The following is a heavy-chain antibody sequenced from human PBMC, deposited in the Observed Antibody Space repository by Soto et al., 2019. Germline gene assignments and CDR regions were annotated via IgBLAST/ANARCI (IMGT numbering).Heavy chain of an antibody. CDR2: ISYDGSNK. V-gene: IGHV3-30*18. Sequence: GGSLRLSCAASGFTFSSYGMHWVRQAPGKGLEWVAVISYDGSNKYYADSVKGRFTISRDNSKNTLYLQMNSLRAEDTAVYYCAKDQMAYSSSPPADYWGQGTLVTVSS. CDR1: GFTFSSYG. J-gene: IGHJ4*02. CDR3: AKDQMAYSSSPPADY. D-gene: IGHD6-6*01.